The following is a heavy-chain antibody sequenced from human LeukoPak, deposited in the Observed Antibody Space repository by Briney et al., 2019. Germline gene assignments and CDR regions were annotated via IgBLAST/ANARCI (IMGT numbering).Heavy chain of an antibody. CDR3: AKDNGYSDY. D-gene: IGHD4-17*01. Sequence: GGSLRLSCAASGFTFSSYGMHWVRQAPGKGLEWVAVISYDGSNKYYADSVKGRFTISRDNSKNTLYLQMNSLRAEDTAVYHCAKDNGYSDYWGQGTLVTVSS. J-gene: IGHJ4*02. CDR1: GFTFSSYG. V-gene: IGHV3-30*18. CDR2: ISYDGSNK.